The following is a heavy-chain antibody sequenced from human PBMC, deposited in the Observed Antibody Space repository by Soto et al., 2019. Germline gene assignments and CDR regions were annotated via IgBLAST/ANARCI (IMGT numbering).Heavy chain of an antibody. CDR2: IYHSGST. V-gene: IGHV4-30-2*01. D-gene: IGHD3-9*01. Sequence: SETLSLTCAVSGGSISSGGYSWSWIRQPPGKGLEWIGYIYHSGSTYYNPSLKSRVTISVDRSKNQFSLKLSSVTAADTAVYYCARAGFDERLYYYGMDVWGQGTTVTVSS. CDR3: ARAGFDERLYYYGMDV. J-gene: IGHJ6*02. CDR1: GGSISSGGYS.